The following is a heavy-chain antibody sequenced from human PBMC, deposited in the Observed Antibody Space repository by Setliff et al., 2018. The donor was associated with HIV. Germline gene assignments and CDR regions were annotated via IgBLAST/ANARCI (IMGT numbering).Heavy chain of an antibody. D-gene: IGHD4-4*01. V-gene: IGHV1-18*01. J-gene: IGHJ4*02. CDR2: ISVYNGNT. Sequence: ASVKVSCKASTYTFSSYVINWVRQAPGQGLEWMGRISVYNGNTIYEQKFQGRVTLTRDTSISTAYMEVSNLRSDDTAVYYCATDDYNGDSFDNWGQGTLVTVSS. CDR1: TYTFSSYV. CDR3: ATDDYNGDSFDN.